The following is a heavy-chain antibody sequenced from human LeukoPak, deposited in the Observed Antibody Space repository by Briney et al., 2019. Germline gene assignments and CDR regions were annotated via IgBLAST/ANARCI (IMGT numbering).Heavy chain of an antibody. CDR1: GGSFSGYY. CDR3: ARATYDSSGYYHNPLDY. V-gene: IGHV4-34*01. J-gene: IGHJ4*02. D-gene: IGHD3-22*01. CDR2: INHSGST. Sequence: SETLSLTCAVYGGSFSGYYWSWIRQPPGKGLEWIGEINHSGSTNYNPSLKSRVTISVDTSKNQFSLKLSSVTAADTAVYYCARATYDSSGYYHNPLDYWGQGTLVTVSS.